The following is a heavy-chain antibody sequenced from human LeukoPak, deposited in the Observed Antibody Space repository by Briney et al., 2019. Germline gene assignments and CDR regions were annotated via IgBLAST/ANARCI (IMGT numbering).Heavy chain of an antibody. Sequence: PGGSLRLSCAASRLTFSNHGMHWVRQAPGKGLEWVAVIWYDGSKKYYADSVKGRFTISRDNSRNTLYLQMNSLRVEDTAVYYCARDREARYFDYWGQGTLVAVSS. CDR3: ARDREARYFDY. D-gene: IGHD1-26*01. CDR2: IWYDGSKK. CDR1: RLTFSNHG. J-gene: IGHJ4*02. V-gene: IGHV3-33*01.